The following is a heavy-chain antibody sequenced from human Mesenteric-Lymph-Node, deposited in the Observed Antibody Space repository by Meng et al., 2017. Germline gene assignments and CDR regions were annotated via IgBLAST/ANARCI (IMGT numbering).Heavy chain of an antibody. D-gene: IGHD2-15*01. Sequence: GESLKISCAASGFTFSSYAMSWVRQAPGEGLEWVSAISGSGGSTYYADSVKGRFTISRDNSKNTLYLQMNSLRAEDTAVYYCAKALDIVVVVAAADYWGQGTLVTVSS. CDR3: AKALDIVVVVAAADY. CDR1: GFTFSSYA. CDR2: ISGSGGST. J-gene: IGHJ4*02. V-gene: IGHV3-23*01.